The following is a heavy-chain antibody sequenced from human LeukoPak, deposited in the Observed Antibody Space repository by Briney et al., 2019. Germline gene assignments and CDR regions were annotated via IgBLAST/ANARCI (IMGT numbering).Heavy chain of an antibody. J-gene: IGHJ4*02. D-gene: IGHD5-12*01. CDR2: INHSGCT. V-gene: IGHV4-34*01. CDR1: GGSFSGYY. Sequence: PSETLSLTCAVYGGSFSGYYWSWIRQPPGKGLEWIGEINHSGCTNYNPSLKSRVTISVDTSKNQFSLKLSSVTAADTAVYYCARGLVDTISKSFDYWGQGTLVTVSS. CDR3: ARGLVDTISKSFDY.